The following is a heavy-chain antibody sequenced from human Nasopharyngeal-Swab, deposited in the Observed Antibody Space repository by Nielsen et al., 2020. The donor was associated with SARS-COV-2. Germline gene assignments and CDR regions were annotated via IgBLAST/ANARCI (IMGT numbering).Heavy chain of an antibody. CDR3: TRDTPAMFAY. V-gene: IGHV3-21*01. CDR2: ISSTSDYI. CDR1: GFTFNIYT. Sequence: GESLKISCAASGFTFNIYTMNWVRQTPEKGLEWVSAISSTSDYIYHAASVKGRFTISRDNAKSSVYLQMDSLRAEDTADYYCTRDTPAMFAYWGQGTLVTVSS. J-gene: IGHJ4*02.